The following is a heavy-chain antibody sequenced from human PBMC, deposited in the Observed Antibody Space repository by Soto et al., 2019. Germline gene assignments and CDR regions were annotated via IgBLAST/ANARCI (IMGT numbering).Heavy chain of an antibody. CDR2: IYYSGST. Sequence: PSETLSLTCTVSGGSISSSSYYWGWIRQPPGKGLEWIGSIYYSGSTNYHPSLKSRVTISVDTSKNQFSLKLSSVTAADTAVYYCARRYGYSFDYWGQGTLVTVSS. V-gene: IGHV4-39*07. D-gene: IGHD1-1*01. J-gene: IGHJ4*02. CDR1: GGSISSSSYY. CDR3: ARRYGYSFDY.